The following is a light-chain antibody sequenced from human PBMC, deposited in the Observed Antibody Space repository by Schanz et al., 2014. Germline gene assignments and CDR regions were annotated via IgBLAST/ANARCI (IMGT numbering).Light chain of an antibody. CDR1: SSNIGSNY. V-gene: IGLV1-47*01. Sequence: QSVLTQPPSASGPPGQRVTISCSGSSSNIGSNYVYWYQQLPGTAPKLLIYRNNQRPSGVPDRFSGSKSGTSASLAIIGLQSEDEADYYCATWDDGLTARVFGGGTKLTVL. J-gene: IGLJ3*02. CDR3: ATWDDGLTARV. CDR2: RNN.